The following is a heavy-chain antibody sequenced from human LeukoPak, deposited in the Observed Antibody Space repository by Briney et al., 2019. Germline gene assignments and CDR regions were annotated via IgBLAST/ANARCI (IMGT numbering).Heavy chain of an antibody. J-gene: IGHJ4*02. Sequence: ESGPTLVIPTPPLTLTCTFSGFSLSTSGMCVSWIRQPPVKALEWLARIDWDDDKYYSTSLKTRLTISKDTSKNQVVLTMTNMDPVDTATYYCARMRSGSYYKYYFDYWGQGTLVTVSS. CDR3: ARMRSGSYYKYYFDY. CDR2: IDWDDDK. V-gene: IGHV2-70*11. CDR1: GFSLSTSGMC. D-gene: IGHD1-26*01.